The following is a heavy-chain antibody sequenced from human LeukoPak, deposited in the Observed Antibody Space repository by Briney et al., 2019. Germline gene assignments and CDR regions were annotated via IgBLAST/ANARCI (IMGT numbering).Heavy chain of an antibody. Sequence: ASVKVSCKASGYTFTGYYMHWVRQAPGQGLEWMGWINPNSGGTNYAQKFQGRVTMTRDTSISTAYMELSSLRSEDTAVYYCARLYGVSYYFDYWGQGTLVTVSS. CDR3: ARLYGVSYYFDY. CDR1: GYTFTGYY. J-gene: IGHJ4*02. V-gene: IGHV1-2*02. CDR2: INPNSGGT. D-gene: IGHD4-17*01.